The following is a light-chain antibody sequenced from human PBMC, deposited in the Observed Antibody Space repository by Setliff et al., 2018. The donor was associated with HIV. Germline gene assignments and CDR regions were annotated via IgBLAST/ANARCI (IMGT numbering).Light chain of an antibody. J-gene: IGLJ2*01. CDR2: DVI. CDR3: SSYKNSGTL. Sequence: QSVLTQPASVSGSPGQSITISCTGTSSDVGGYNYVSWYQQHPDTAPKLILYDVIKRPSGISNRFSGSKSGNTASLTISGLQAEDEADYYCSSYKNSGTLIGGGTKVTVL. CDR1: SSDVGGYNY. V-gene: IGLV2-14*03.